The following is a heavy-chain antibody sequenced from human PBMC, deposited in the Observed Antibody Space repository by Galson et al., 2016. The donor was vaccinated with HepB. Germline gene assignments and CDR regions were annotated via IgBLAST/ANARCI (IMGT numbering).Heavy chain of an antibody. CDR2: IHRNGNI. Sequence: TLSLTCNVSGASVTSDDYYWSWFRQHPGKGLEWITYIHRNGNIYYNLSIRRRVSITLDTSKNTFSLKVASVTAADTAVYFCARKSVPRGPFDFWGQGTLVTVSS. D-gene: IGHD3-16*01. J-gene: IGHJ4*02. CDR3: ARKSVPRGPFDF. CDR1: GASVTSDDYY. V-gene: IGHV4-31*03.